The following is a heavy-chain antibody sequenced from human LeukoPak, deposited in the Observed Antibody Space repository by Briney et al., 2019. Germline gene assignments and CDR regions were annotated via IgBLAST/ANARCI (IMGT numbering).Heavy chain of an antibody. Sequence: PGRSLRLSCAASGFTFSSYGMHWVRQAPGKGLEWVAVIWYDGSKKYYADSVKGRFTISRDNSKNTPYLQMNSLRAEDTAVYYCARDDLPLYSSRLDYWGQGTLVTVSS. CDR3: ARDDLPLYSSRLDY. D-gene: IGHD6-13*01. CDR1: GFTFSSYG. CDR2: IWYDGSKK. J-gene: IGHJ4*02. V-gene: IGHV3-33*01.